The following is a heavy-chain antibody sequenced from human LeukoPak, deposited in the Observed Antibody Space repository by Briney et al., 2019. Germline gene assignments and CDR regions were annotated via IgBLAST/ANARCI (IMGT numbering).Heavy chain of an antibody. D-gene: IGHD3-16*01. CDR2: ISYDGSNK. V-gene: IGHV3-30-3*01. J-gene: IGHJ4*02. CDR3: AGGHYFDY. CDR1: GFTFSSYA. Sequence: GGSLRLSCAASGFTFSSYAMHWVRQAPGKGLEWVAVISYDGSNKYYADSVKGRFTISRDNSKNTLYLQMNSLRAEDTAVYYFAGGHYFDYWGQGTLVTVSS.